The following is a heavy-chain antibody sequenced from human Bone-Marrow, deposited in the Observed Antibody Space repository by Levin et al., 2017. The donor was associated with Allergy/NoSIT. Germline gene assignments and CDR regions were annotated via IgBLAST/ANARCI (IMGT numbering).Heavy chain of an antibody. Sequence: ETLSLTCAASVFTFSNAWMNWVRQAPGKGLEWVGLIKSKTGGGTADYAAPVKGRFTISRDDSKNTLYLQMNSLKIEDTGVYYCSEGFDGWGQGTLVTVSS. J-gene: IGHJ4*02. V-gene: IGHV3-15*07. CDR2: IKSKTGGGTA. CDR3: SEGFDG. CDR1: VFTFSNAW.